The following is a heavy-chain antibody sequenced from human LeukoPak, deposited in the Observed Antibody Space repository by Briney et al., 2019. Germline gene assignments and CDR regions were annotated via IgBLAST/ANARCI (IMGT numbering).Heavy chain of an antibody. V-gene: IGHV3-66*02. D-gene: IGHD3-22*01. J-gene: IGHJ4*02. CDR3: AKTYYYDSSGYYYVWYFDY. Sequence: GGSLRLSCAASGFTVSSKDMNWVRQAPGKGLEWVSVIYSGGNTYYADSVKGRFTISRDNSKNTLYLQMNSLRVEDTAVYYCAKTYYYDSSGYYYVWYFDYWGQGTLVTVSS. CDR2: IYSGGNT. CDR1: GFTVSSKD.